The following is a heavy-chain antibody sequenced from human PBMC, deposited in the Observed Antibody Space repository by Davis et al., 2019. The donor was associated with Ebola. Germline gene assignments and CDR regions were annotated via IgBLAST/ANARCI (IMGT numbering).Heavy chain of an antibody. J-gene: IGHJ4*02. Sequence: ASVKVSCKASGYTFTGYYMHWVRQAPGQGFEWMGWINPNSGGTNYAQKFQGRVTMTRDTSISTAYMELSRLRSDDTAVYYCARAMTKYDSSGYLVDYWGQGTLVTVSS. V-gene: IGHV1-2*02. CDR2: INPNSGGT. CDR1: GYTFTGYY. D-gene: IGHD3-22*01. CDR3: ARAMTKYDSSGYLVDY.